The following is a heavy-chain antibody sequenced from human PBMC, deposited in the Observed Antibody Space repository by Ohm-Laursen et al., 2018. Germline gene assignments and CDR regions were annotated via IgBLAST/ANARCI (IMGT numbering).Heavy chain of an antibody. D-gene: IGHD4-17*01. Sequence: SLRLSCTATGFTVGSSYMHWVRQAPGKGLEWVSLIYSGGSTYYADSVKDRFTISRDNSKNTLYLQMNSLRAEDTAVYYCARDEDYGEPVDFDYWGQGTLVTVSS. CDR3: ARDEDYGEPVDFDY. J-gene: IGHJ4*02. CDR1: GFTVGSSY. V-gene: IGHV3-66*01. CDR2: IYSGGST.